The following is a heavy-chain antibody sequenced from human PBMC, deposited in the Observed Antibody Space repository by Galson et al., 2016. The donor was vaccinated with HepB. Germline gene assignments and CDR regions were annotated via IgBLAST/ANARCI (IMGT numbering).Heavy chain of an antibody. V-gene: IGHV3-73*01. CDR2: IRSKANTYAT. CDR1: GLTFSGSA. D-gene: IGHD1-26*01. J-gene: IGHJ5*02. CDR3: TRPVGTANCLDP. Sequence: SLRLSCAVSGLTFSGSAIHWVRQSSGKGLEWVGRIRSKANTYATAYAASVKGRFIISRDDSKNTAYLQMNSLETEDTAVYYCTRPVGTANCLDPWGQGALVIVSS.